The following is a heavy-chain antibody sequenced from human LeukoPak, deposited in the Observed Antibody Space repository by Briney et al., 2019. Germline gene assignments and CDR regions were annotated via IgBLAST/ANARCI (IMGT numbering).Heavy chain of an antibody. CDR1: GFSFATAW. J-gene: IGHJ5*02. D-gene: IGHD3-16*01. V-gene: IGHV3-15*05. CDR3: TTSSGAVSTLSPSFGS. CDR2: IKSEAEGATA. Sequence: GGSLRLSCAASGFSFATAWMNWVRQAPGKGLEWIGRIKSEAEGATADYVAPVKGRFTISRDDSKNTLFLQMNSLKSEDTAVCYCTTSSGAVSTLSPSFGSWGQGTLVTVSS.